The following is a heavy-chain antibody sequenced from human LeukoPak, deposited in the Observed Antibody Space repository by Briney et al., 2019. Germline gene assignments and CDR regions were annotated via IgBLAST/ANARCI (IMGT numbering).Heavy chain of an antibody. D-gene: IGHD3-10*01. CDR3: ARQTFGALYFDS. Sequence: SETLSLTCIVSGGSISRGSYYWNWIRQPAGRGLEWMGRVYNSGSTNYNPSLKSRVTISTDMSKNQFSLKLSSVTAADTAVYYCARQTFGALYFDSWGQGTLVTVSS. CDR2: VYNSGST. V-gene: IGHV4-61*02. J-gene: IGHJ4*02. CDR1: GGSISRGSYY.